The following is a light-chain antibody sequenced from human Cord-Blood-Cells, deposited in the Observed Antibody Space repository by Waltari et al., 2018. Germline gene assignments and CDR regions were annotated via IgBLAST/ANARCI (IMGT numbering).Light chain of an antibody. J-gene: IGLJ1*01. V-gene: IGLV1-40*01. Sequence: VTISCTGSSSNIGAGYDVHWYQQLPGTAPKLLIYGNSNRPSGVPDRFSGSKSGTSASLAITGLQAEDEADYYCQSYDSSLSGRVFGTGTKVTVL. CDR2: GNS. CDR1: SSNIGAGYD. CDR3: QSYDSSLSGRV.